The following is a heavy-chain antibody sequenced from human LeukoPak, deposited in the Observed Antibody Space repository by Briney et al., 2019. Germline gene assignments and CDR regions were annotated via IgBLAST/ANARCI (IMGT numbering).Heavy chain of an antibody. V-gene: IGHV3-43D*03. CDR1: GFTFDDYA. CDR3: AKGSSGSYRAYYFDY. D-gene: IGHD1-26*01. J-gene: IGHJ4*02. CDR2: ISWDGGST. Sequence: PGGSLRLSCAASGFTFDDYAMHWVRQAPGKGLEWVSLISWDGGSTYYADSVKGRFTISRDNSKNSLYLQMNSLRAEDTALYYCAKGSSGSYRAYYFDYWGQGTLVTVSS.